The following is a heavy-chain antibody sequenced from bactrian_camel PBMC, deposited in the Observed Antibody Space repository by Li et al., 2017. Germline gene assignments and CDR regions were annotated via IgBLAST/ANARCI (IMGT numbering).Heavy chain of an antibody. J-gene: IGHJ4*01. CDR2: IDIDGTT. D-gene: IGHD3*01. V-gene: IGHV3S26*01. CDR1: GFIYPAYC. CDR3: AHESHDVVMVSTEPGNCEYNY. Sequence: HVQLVESGGGSVQAGGSLRLSCPVSGFIYPAYCMAWFRQAPGKAREGVAAIDIDGTTSYADSVKGRFTVSQDSAKNILYLEMNNLKPEDTAMYYCAHESHDVVMVSTEPGNCEYNYWGQGTQVTVS.